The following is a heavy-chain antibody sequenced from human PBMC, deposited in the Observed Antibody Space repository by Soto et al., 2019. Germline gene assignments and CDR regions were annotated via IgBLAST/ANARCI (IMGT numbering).Heavy chain of an antibody. CDR2: ISSSGDII. CDR3: AKVGTYGYSEVHDAFDI. V-gene: IGHV3-48*03. Sequence: GGSLRLSCEASGFMFSSYEMNWVRQSPGKGLEWVSYISSSGDIIYYADSVKGRFTISRDDAKNSMYLQMNSLRAEDTAIYYCAKVGTYGYSEVHDAFDIWGQGTMVTVSS. J-gene: IGHJ3*02. CDR1: GFMFSSYE. D-gene: IGHD5-18*01.